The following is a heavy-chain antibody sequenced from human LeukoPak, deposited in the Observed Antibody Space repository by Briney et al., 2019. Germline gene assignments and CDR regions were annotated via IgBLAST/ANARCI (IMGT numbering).Heavy chain of an antibody. CDR1: GGSISSSSYY. V-gene: IGHV4-39*07. D-gene: IGHD5-24*01. CDR2: IYTSGST. CDR3: ARVSEMATMGDYFDY. Sequence: PSETLSLTCTVSGGSISSSSYYWGWIRQPPGKGLEWIGRIYTSGSTNYNPSLKSRVTMSVDTSKNQFSLKLSSLTAADTAVYYCARVSEMATMGDYFDYWGQGTLVTVSS. J-gene: IGHJ4*02.